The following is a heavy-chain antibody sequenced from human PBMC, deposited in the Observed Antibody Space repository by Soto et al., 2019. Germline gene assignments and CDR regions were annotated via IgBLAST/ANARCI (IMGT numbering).Heavy chain of an antibody. Sequence: GGSLRLSCAASGFTFSDYYMSWIRQAPGKGLEWVSYISSSGSTIYYADSVKGRFTISRDNAKNSLYLQMNSLRAEDTAVYYFARDGCSSTSCYWHDAFDIWGQGTMVTVSS. V-gene: IGHV3-11*01. CDR3: ARDGCSSTSCYWHDAFDI. J-gene: IGHJ3*02. CDR2: ISSSGSTI. CDR1: GFTFSDYY. D-gene: IGHD2-2*01.